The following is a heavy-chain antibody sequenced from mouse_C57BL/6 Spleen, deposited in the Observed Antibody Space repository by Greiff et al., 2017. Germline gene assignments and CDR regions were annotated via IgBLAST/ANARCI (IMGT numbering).Heavy chain of an antibody. CDR2: ITYDGSN. CDR3: ACERLSEGYWYFGV. Sequence: EVKLQESGPGLVKPSQSLSFTCSVTGYYITSGYYWNWIRQLPGNKLEWMGYITYDGSNNYNPSLQNRISITRDTSKNQFFLKLNTVTTEDTAENCCACERLSEGYWYFGVWGTGATGTVSS. V-gene: IGHV3-6*01. D-gene: IGHD3-2*02. J-gene: IGHJ1*03. CDR1: GYYITSGYY.